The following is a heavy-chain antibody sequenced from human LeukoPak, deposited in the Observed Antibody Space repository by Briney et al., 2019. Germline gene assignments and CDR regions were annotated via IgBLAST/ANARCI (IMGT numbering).Heavy chain of an antibody. Sequence: GGSLRLSCAASAVTCSGEAMSWFRQGPGKGLEWVSGISASGGGTYYADSVRGRFTISRDNSKNTLYLQMNSLRAEDTAVYSCAKPYRGYDRFDYWGQGTLVTVSS. CDR2: ISASGGGT. J-gene: IGHJ4*02. CDR3: AKPYRGYDRFDY. D-gene: IGHD5-12*01. CDR1: AVTCSGEA. V-gene: IGHV3-23*01.